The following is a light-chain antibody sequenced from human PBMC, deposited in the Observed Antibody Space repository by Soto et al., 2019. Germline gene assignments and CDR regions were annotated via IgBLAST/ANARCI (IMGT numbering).Light chain of an antibody. J-gene: IGKJ5*01. Sequence: EIVMTQSPATLSVSGGEIATLSCRASQSVSSKLAWYQQKPGQAPRLLIYGASTRATGIPARFSGSGSGTEFTLTISSLQSEDFAVYYCQQYNNWPPITFGQGTRLEIK. CDR2: GAS. CDR1: QSVSSK. V-gene: IGKV3-15*01. CDR3: QQYNNWPPIT.